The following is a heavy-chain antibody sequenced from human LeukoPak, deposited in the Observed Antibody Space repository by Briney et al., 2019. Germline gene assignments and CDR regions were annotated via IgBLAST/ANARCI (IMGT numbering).Heavy chain of an antibody. J-gene: IGHJ4*02. V-gene: IGHV3-23*01. CDR2: ISGSGDGT. CDR1: GFTFSSFA. D-gene: IGHD3-22*01. Sequence: GGSLRLSCAASGFTFSSFAMSWVRQAPGKGLEWVSGISGSGDGTYYADSVKGRFTISRDNSKNTLYLQMNSLRAEDTAVYYCAKDRDSSGYPFDYWGQGTLVTVSS. CDR3: AKDRDSSGYPFDY.